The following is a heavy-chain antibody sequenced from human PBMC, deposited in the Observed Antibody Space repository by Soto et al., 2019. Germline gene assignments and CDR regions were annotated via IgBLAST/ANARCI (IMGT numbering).Heavy chain of an antibody. D-gene: IGHD6-6*01. CDR3: ARGLIAARHPYFDY. CDR1: GFTFSSYG. J-gene: IGHJ4*02. V-gene: IGHV3-33*01. CDR2: IWYDGSNK. Sequence: GGSLRLSCAASGFTFSSYGMHWVRQAPGKGLEWVAVIWYDGSNKYYADSVKGRFTISRDNSKNTLYLQMNSLRAEDTAVYYCARGLIAARHPYFDYWGQGTLVTVPS.